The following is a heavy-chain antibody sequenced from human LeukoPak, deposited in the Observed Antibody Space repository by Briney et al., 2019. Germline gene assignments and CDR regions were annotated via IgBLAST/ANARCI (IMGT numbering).Heavy chain of an antibody. CDR3: AKQEYYDSSGYSIDY. J-gene: IGHJ4*02. D-gene: IGHD3-22*01. CDR2: ISWNSGSI. Sequence: PGGSLRLSCAASGFTFDDYAMHWVRQAPGKGLEWVSGISWNSGSIGYADSVKGRFTIPRDNAKNSLYLQMNSLRAEDTALYYCAKQEYYDSSGYSIDYWGQGTLVTVSS. CDR1: GFTFDDYA. V-gene: IGHV3-9*01.